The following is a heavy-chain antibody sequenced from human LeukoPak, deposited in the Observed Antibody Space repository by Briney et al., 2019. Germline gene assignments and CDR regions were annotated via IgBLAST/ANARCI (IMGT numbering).Heavy chain of an antibody. D-gene: IGHD1-7*01. J-gene: IGHJ3*02. V-gene: IGHV1-2*02. CDR3: ASLEIPERPFFRSLYDAFDI. CDR1: GYTFAGYY. CDR2: INPNSGGT. Sequence: GASVKVSCKASGYTFAGYYMHWVRQAPGQGLEWMGWINPNSGGTNYAQKFQGRVTMTRDTSISTAYMELSRLRSDDTAVYYCASLEIPERPFFRSLYDAFDIWGQGTMVTVSS.